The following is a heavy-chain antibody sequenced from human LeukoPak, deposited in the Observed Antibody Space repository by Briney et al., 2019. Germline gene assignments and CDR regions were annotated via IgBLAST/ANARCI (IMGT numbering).Heavy chain of an antibody. CDR1: GYSISSGYY. D-gene: IGHD5-18*01. CDR3: ARCHTAMADY. J-gene: IGHJ4*02. CDR2: IYHSGST. Sequence: PSETLSLTCTVSGYSISSGYYWGWIRQPPGKGLEWIGSIYHSGSTYYNPSLKSRVTISVDTSKNQFSLKLSSVTAADTAVYYCARCHTAMADYWGQGTLVTVSS. V-gene: IGHV4-38-2*02.